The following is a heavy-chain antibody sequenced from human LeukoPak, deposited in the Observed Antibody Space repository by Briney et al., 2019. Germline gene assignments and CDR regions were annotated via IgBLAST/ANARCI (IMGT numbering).Heavy chain of an antibody. V-gene: IGHV4-34*01. CDR1: GGSFSGYY. CDR3: ARHSGWLRVFDY. CDR2: INHSGST. Sequence: PSETLSLTCAVYGGSFSGYYWSWIRQPPGKGLEWIGEINHSGSTNYNPSLKSRVTISVDTSKNQFSLKLSSVTAADTAIYYCARHSGWLRVFDYWGQGTLVTVSS. J-gene: IGHJ4*02. D-gene: IGHD6-19*01.